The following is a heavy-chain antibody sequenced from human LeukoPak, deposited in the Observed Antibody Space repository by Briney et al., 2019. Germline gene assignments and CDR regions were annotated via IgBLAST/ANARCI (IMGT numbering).Heavy chain of an antibody. V-gene: IGHV5-51*01. J-gene: IGHJ5*02. CDR1: GYSFTSYW. CDR2: IYPGDSDT. Sequence: GESLKISCKGSGYSFTSYWIGWVRQMPGKGLGWMGIIYPGDSDTRYSPSFQGQVTISADKSISTAYLQWSSLKASDTAMYYCAGILRGYTNYDYVWGMNWFDPWGQGTLVTVSS. D-gene: IGHD3-16*01. CDR3: AGILRGYTNYDYVWGMNWFDP.